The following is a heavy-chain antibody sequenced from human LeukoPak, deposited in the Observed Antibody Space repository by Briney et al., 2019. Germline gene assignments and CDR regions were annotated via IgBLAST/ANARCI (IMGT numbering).Heavy chain of an antibody. CDR2: IYYSGST. J-gene: IGHJ3*02. CDR3: ARDQKYYDNSAAFDI. CDR1: GGSISSYY. Sequence: PSETLSLTCTVSGGSISSYYWSWIRQPPGKGLEWIGYIYYSGSTNYNPSLKSRVTISVDTSKNQFSLKLSSVTAADTAVYYCARDQKYYDNSAAFDIWGQGTMVTVSS. V-gene: IGHV4-59*01. D-gene: IGHD3-22*01.